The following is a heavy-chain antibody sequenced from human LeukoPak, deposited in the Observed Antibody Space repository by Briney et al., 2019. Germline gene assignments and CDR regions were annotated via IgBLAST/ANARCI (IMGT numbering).Heavy chain of an antibody. CDR3: AKKGRYYDSSGYYSLDY. CDR2: ISGSGGST. CDR1: GFTFSSYA. Sequence: GGSLRLSCAASGFTFSSYAMSWVRQAPGKGLEWVSPISGSGGSTYYADSVKGRFTISRDNSKNTLYLQMNSLRAEDTAVYYCAKKGRYYDSSGYYSLDYWGQGTLVTVSS. V-gene: IGHV3-23*01. D-gene: IGHD3-22*01. J-gene: IGHJ4*02.